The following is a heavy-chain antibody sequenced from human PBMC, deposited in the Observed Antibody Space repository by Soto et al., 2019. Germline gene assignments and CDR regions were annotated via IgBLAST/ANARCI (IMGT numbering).Heavy chain of an antibody. V-gene: IGHV3-15*07. CDR2: VNSKADGGKT. CDR3: PTDSSMTNIIVSFDY. CDR1: GFMFSNAG. D-gene: IGHD3-22*01. Sequence: EVHLLESGGGLVKPGGSLRLSCAASGFMFSNAGINWVRQAPGKGLEWVGRVNSKADGGKTDYAAPVKVRFSISSDDSKNMVYLEMNSLKTEDTDRYYCPTDSSMTNIIVSFDYWGHVTLVTVSS. J-gene: IGHJ4*01.